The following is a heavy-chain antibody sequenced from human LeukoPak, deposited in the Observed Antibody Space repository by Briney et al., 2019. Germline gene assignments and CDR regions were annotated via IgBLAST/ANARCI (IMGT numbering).Heavy chain of an antibody. Sequence: ASVNVSCKSSGYTFTGYYMHWVRQAPGQGLEWMGWINPNSGGINYAQKFQGRVTMTRDTSISTAYMELSRLRSDDTAVYYCARGRTNWNYDAFDIWGQGTMVTVSS. CDR1: GYTFTGYY. D-gene: IGHD1-1*01. J-gene: IGHJ3*02. V-gene: IGHV1-2*02. CDR3: ARGRTNWNYDAFDI. CDR2: INPNSGGI.